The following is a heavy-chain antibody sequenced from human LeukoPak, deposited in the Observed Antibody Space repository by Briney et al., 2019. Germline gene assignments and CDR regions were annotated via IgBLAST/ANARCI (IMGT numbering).Heavy chain of an antibody. Sequence: ASVKVSCKASGYTFTGYYMHWVRQAPGQGLEWMGWINPNSGGTNYAQKFQGRVTMTRDTSISTAYMELSRLRSDDTAVYYCARDGYCDSSGYYYPYFDYWGQGTLVTVSS. CDR3: ARDGYCDSSGYYYPYFDY. J-gene: IGHJ4*02. V-gene: IGHV1-2*02. CDR2: INPNSGGT. CDR1: GYTFTGYY. D-gene: IGHD3-22*01.